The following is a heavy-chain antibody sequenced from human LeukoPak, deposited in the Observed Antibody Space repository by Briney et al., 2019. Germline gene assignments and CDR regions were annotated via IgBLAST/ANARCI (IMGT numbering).Heavy chain of an antibody. J-gene: IGHJ4*02. CDR3: ARGLGRTAMVTRGGVRFDY. Sequence: GASVKVSCKASGYTFTSYDINWVRQAPGQGREWMGWMNPNSGNTGYAQKFQGRVTMTRNTSISTAYMDLSSLRSEDTAVYYCARGLGRTAMVTRGGVRFDYWGQGTLVTVSS. D-gene: IGHD5-18*01. CDR1: GYTFTSYD. CDR2: MNPNSGNT. V-gene: IGHV1-8*01.